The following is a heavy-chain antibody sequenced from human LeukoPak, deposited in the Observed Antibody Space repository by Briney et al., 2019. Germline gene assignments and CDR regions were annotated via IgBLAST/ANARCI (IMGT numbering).Heavy chain of an antibody. V-gene: IGHV3-7*01. D-gene: IGHD6-19*01. J-gene: IGHJ4*02. Sequence: GGSLRLSCAASGFTFSSYWMSWVRQAPGKGLEWVANIKQDGSEKYYVDSVKGRFTISRDNAKNSLYLQMNSLRAEDTAVYYCARVSKKQWLVGYYFDYWGQGTLVTVSS. CDR3: ARVSKKQWLVGYYFDY. CDR2: IKQDGSEK. CDR1: GFTFSSYW.